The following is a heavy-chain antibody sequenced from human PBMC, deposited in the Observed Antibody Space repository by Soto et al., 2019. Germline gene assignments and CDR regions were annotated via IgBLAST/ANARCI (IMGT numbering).Heavy chain of an antibody. J-gene: IGHJ5*02. CDR3: ARDANLWFGELNTYNWFDP. V-gene: IGHV1-46*03. D-gene: IGHD3-10*01. CDR1: GYTFTSYY. CDR2: INPGGGST. Sequence: GASVKVSCKASGYTFTSYYMHSLRQAPGQGLEGMGIINPGGGSTSYAQKFQGKVTMTRDTSTSTVYMELSSLRSEDTAVYYCARDANLWFGELNTYNWFDPWGQGTMVTVSS.